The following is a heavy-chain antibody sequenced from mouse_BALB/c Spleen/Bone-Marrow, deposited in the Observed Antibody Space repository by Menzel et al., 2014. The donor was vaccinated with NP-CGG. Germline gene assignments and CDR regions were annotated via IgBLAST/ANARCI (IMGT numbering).Heavy chain of an antibody. CDR3: ARRVYYDYDGGAWFAY. V-gene: IGHV1-85*01. CDR1: GYTFTSYD. D-gene: IGHD2-4*01. CDR2: IFPGDGST. Sequence: QVQLQQSGAELVKPGASVKLSCKASGYTFTSYDINWVRQRPEQGLEWIGWIFPGDGSTKYNEKFKGKATLTTDKSSSTAYMRLSRLTSEDSAVYFCARRVYYDYDGGAWFAYWGQGTLVTVSA. J-gene: IGHJ3*01.